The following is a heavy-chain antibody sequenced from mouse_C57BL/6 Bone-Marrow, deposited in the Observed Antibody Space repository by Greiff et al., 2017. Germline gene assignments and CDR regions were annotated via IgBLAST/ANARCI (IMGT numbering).Heavy chain of an antibody. CDR1: GYTFTSYW. D-gene: IGHD1-1*01. CDR3: AVNYYGSSYPFAY. CDR2: IYPGSGST. J-gene: IGHJ3*01. V-gene: IGHV1-55*01. Sequence: QVQLQQPGAELVKPGASVKMSCKASGYTFTSYWITWVKQRPGQGLEWIGDIYPGSGSTNYNEKFKSKATRTVDTSSITAYMQLSSLTSEDSAVYYCAVNYYGSSYPFAYWGQGTLVTVSA.